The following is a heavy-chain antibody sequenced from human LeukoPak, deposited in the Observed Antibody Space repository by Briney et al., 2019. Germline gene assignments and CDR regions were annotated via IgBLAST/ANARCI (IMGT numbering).Heavy chain of an antibody. CDR2: IYYSGST. D-gene: IGHD4-17*01. Sequence: SQTLSLTCTVSGGSISSGGYYWSWIRQHPGKGLEWIGYIYYSGSTYYNPSLKSRVTISADTSKNQFSLKLSSVTAADTAVYYCARAPTVTSYFDYWGQGTLATVSS. CDR1: GGSISSGGYY. V-gene: IGHV4-31*03. J-gene: IGHJ4*02. CDR3: ARAPTVTSYFDY.